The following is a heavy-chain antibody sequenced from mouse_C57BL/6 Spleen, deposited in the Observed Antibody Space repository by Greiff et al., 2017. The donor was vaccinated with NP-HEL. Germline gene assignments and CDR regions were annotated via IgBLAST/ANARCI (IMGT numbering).Heavy chain of an antibody. CDR1: GYTFTEYT. V-gene: IGHV1-62-2*01. Sequence: VQLQQSGAELVKPGASVKLSCKASGYTFTEYTIHWVKQRSGQGLEWIGWFYPGSGSIKYNEKFKDKATLTADKSSSTVYMELSRLTSEDSAVYFCARHEKGIYYDYGNDYFDYWGQGTTLTVSS. J-gene: IGHJ2*01. D-gene: IGHD2-4*01. CDR2: FYPGSGSI. CDR3: ARHEKGIYYDYGNDYFDY.